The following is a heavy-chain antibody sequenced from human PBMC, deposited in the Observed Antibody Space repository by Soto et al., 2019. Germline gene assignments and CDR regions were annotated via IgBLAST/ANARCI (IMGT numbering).Heavy chain of an antibody. CDR2: ISSSSSYI. V-gene: IGHV3-21*01. D-gene: IGHD3-10*01. CDR3: ARDQLNDLAWFGQSYGMDV. J-gene: IGHJ6*02. Sequence: EVQLVESGGGLVKPGGSLRLSCAASGFTFSSYSMNWVRQAPGKGLEWVSSISSSSSYIYYADSVKGRFTISRDNAKNSLYLQMNSLIAEDTAVYYCARDQLNDLAWFGQSYGMDVWGQGTTVTVSS. CDR1: GFTFSSYS.